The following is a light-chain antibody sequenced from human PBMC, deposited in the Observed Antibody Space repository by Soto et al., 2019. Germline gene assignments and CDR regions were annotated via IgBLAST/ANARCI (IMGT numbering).Light chain of an antibody. CDR2: SNA. V-gene: IGLV1-40*01. CDR3: QSYDSSLSSYV. J-gene: IGLJ1*01. CDR1: SSDIGAGHD. Sequence: QSVLTQPPSVSEAPGQRGTISCTGTSSDIGAGHDVHWYQQLPGAAPKLLIYSNAIRPSGVPDRFSGSKSGTSASLAITGLRAEDEADYYCQSYDSSLSSYVFGTGTKVTVL.